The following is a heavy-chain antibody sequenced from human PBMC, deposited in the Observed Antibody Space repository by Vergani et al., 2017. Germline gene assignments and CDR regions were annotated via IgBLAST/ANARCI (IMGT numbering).Heavy chain of an antibody. D-gene: IGHD3-3*01. CDR1: GYTFTSYY. CDR2: INPSGGST. J-gene: IGHJ5*02. Sequence: QVQLVQSGAEVKKPGASVKVSCKASGYTFTSYYMHWVRQAPGQGLEWMGIINPSGGSTSYAQKFQGRVTMTRDTSTSTVYMELSSLRSEDTAVYYCARGQRQERFLEWLSPHNWFDPWGQGTLVTVSS. V-gene: IGHV1-46*01. CDR3: ARGQRQERFLEWLSPHNWFDP.